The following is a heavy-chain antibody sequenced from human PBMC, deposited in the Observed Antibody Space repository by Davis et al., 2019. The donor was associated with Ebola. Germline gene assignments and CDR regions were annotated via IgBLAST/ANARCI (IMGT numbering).Heavy chain of an antibody. V-gene: IGHV4-39*07. CDR2: IYYSGST. D-gene: IGHD3-22*01. CDR1: GGSISSSSYY. J-gene: IGHJ4*02. CDR3: ARMGLSSGYYFFDY. Sequence: SETLSLTCTVSGGSISSSSYYWGWIRQPPGKGLEWIGSIYYSGSTYYNPSLKSRVTISVDTSKNQFSLKLSSVIAADTAVYYCARMGLSSGYYFFDYWGPGTLITVSS.